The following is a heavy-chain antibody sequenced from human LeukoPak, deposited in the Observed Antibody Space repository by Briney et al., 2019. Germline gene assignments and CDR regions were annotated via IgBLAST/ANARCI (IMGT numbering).Heavy chain of an antibody. V-gene: IGHV4-30-4*01. D-gene: IGHD6-13*01. CDR1: GGSISSGDYY. CDR3: AREDSSSWYPQGNWFDP. CDR2: IYYSGST. J-gene: IGHJ5*02. Sequence: SQTLSLTCTVSGGSISSGDYYWSWIRQPPGKGLEWIGYIYYSGSTYYNPSLKSRVTISVDTSKNQFSLKLSSVTAADTAVYYCAREDSSSWYPQGNWFDPWGQGTLVTVSS.